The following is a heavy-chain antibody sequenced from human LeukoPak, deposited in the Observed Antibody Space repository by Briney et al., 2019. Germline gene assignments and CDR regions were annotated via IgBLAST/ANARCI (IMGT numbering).Heavy chain of an antibody. CDR1: GFTFSSYW. V-gene: IGHV3-7*01. Sequence: GGSLRLSCAASGFTFSSYWMSWVRQAPGKGLEWVANIKQDGSEKYYVDSVKGRFTISRDNAKNSLYLQMNSLGAEDTAVYYCARFAQRAGYCSSTSCYLDYWGQGTLVTVSS. CDR3: ARFAQRAGYCSSTSCYLDY. D-gene: IGHD2-2*01. CDR2: IKQDGSEK. J-gene: IGHJ4*02.